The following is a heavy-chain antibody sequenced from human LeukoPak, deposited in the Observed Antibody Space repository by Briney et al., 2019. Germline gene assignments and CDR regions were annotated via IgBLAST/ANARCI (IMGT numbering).Heavy chain of an antibody. Sequence: GGSLRLSCAASGFTVSSNYMSWVRQAPGKGLEWVSVIYSGGSTYYADSVKGRFTISRDNSKNTLYLQMNSLRAEDTAVYYCARVPVNYDILTGYEYYFDYWGQGTLVTVSS. CDR3: ARVPVNYDILTGYEYYFDY. J-gene: IGHJ4*02. V-gene: IGHV3-53*01. D-gene: IGHD3-9*01. CDR1: GFTVSSNY. CDR2: IYSGGST.